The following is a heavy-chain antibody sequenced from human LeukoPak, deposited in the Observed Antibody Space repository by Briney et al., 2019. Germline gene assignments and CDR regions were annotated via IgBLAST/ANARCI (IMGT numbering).Heavy chain of an antibody. V-gene: IGHV1-8*01. D-gene: IGHD5-18*01. CDR3: AFVDTAMVRQYYYYGMDV. Sequence: ASVKVSCKASGYTFTSYDINWVRQATGQGLEWMGWMNPNSGNTGYAQKFQGRVTMTRNTSISTAYMELSSLRSEDTAVYYCAFVDTAMVRQYYYYGMDVWGQGTTVTVSS. CDR1: GYTFTSYD. J-gene: IGHJ6*02. CDR2: MNPNSGNT.